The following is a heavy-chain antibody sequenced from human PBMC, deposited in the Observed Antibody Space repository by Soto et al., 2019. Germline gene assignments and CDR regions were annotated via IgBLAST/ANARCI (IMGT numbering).Heavy chain of an antibody. J-gene: IGHJ5*02. CDR1: GYSISSGYY. CDR3: ARHIGGSDSSAWFGP. Sequence: ASETLSLTCAVSGYSISSGYYWGWIRQPPGKGLEWIGSIYHSGNTYYNPSLKSRVTISVDTAKNHFSLKLSSVTAADTAIYYCARHIGGSDSSAWFGPWGQGSLVTVSS. V-gene: IGHV4-38-2*01. CDR2: IYHSGNT. D-gene: IGHD1-26*01.